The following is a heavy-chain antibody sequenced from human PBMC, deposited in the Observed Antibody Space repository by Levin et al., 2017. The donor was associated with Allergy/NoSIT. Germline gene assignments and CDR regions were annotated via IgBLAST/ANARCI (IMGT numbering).Heavy chain of an antibody. CDR1: GGSFSGYY. CDR3: ARGSPFYYGAGRYRY. V-gene: IGHV4-34*01. J-gene: IGHJ4*02. Sequence: SETLSLTCAVYGGSFSGYYWSWIRQPPGKGLEWIGEINHSGSTNYNPSLKSRVTISVDTSKNQFSLKLSSVTAADTAVYYCARGSPFYYGAGRYRYWGQGTLVTVSS. D-gene: IGHD3-10*01. CDR2: INHSGST.